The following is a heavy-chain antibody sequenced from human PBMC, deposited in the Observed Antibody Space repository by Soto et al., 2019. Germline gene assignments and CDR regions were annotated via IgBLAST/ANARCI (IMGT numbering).Heavy chain of an antibody. D-gene: IGHD6-19*01. CDR3: VRIAVATYNIDY. Sequence: PGGSLRLSCAASGFTLRDHNMGWVRQAPGKGLEWIGRTRNKANGYTTEYAASVRGRFIISRDESKNSLYLQMNSVRTEDTAVYYCVRIAVATYNIDYWGQGTLVTVSS. CDR1: GFTLRDHN. V-gene: IGHV3-72*01. J-gene: IGHJ4*02. CDR2: TRNKANGYTT.